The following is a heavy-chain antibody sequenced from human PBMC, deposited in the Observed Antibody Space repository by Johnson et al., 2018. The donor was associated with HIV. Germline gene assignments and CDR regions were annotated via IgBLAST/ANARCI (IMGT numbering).Heavy chain of an antibody. D-gene: IGHD1-14*01. J-gene: IGHJ3*02. V-gene: IGHV3-11*04. CDR1: GFSFSDYF. Sequence: QMLLVESGGGLVKPGGSLRLSCAASGFSFSDYFMSWIRQAPGKGLECISYISSSGTTIYYTDSVKGRFTISRDNAKNSLYLQLNSLRAEDTSLYYCAKTTRGTWGSCFDIWGKGTMVTVSS. CDR3: AKTTRGTWGSCFDI. CDR2: ISSSGTTI.